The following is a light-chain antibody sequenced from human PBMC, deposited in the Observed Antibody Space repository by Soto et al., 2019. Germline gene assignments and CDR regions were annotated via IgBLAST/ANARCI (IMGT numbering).Light chain of an antibody. CDR2: DAS. CDR1: QSISSW. V-gene: IGKV1-5*01. J-gene: IGKJ1*01. Sequence: IHRTHSPSTLSASLGDRVTITCRASQSISSWLAWYQQKPGKAPKLLIYDASNLESGVPSRFSGGGSGTEFSLTISSLQPDDFATYYCQQYNSYSEAFGQGTKVDIK. CDR3: QQYNSYSEA.